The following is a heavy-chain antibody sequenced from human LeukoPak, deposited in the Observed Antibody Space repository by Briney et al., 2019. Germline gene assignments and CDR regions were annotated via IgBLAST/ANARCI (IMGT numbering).Heavy chain of an antibody. CDR1: GFTFSAYA. Sequence: PGGSLRLSCAASGFTFSAYAMHWVRQAPGKGLEWVAFISDDGTNKYDSDSVKGRFTISRDNSKNTLYLGMNSLRVEDTAVYYCAREYCSGGSCYRRQYYFDYWGQGTLVTVSS. V-gene: IGHV3-30*14. D-gene: IGHD2-15*01. CDR2: ISDDGTNK. J-gene: IGHJ4*02. CDR3: AREYCSGGSCYRRQYYFDY.